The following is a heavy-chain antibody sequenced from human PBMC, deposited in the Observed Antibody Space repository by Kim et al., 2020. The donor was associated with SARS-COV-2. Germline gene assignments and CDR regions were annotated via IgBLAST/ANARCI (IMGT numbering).Heavy chain of an antibody. J-gene: IGHJ4*02. CDR3: ARGAFRTFDC. Sequence: TDYNPSLKGQAFIPGDTCKNQLSLKLNSGTAADTAVFYCARGAFRTFDCWGQGTLVTVSS. CDR2: T. D-gene: IGHD1-26*01. V-gene: IGHV4-31*01.